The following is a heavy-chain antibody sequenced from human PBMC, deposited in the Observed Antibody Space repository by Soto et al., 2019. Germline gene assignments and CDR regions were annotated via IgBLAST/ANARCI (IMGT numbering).Heavy chain of an antibody. CDR2: IYRTGST. J-gene: IGHJ3*02. V-gene: IGHV4-59*01. Sequence: SETLSLTCTVSGGSISTYYWNWIRQSPGKGLEWIGYIYRTGSTHYNPSLNGRVAISLDTSRNKFSLKLNSVTAADTAVYFCARQIGDDPFDIWGQGTMVTVSS. CDR3: ARQIGDDPFDI. D-gene: IGHD3-3*01. CDR1: GGSISTYY.